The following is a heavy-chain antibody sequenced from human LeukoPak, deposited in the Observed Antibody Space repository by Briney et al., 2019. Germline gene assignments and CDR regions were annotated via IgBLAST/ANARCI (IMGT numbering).Heavy chain of an antibody. D-gene: IGHD5/OR15-5a*01. CDR2: ISGSGGST. Sequence: PGGSLRLSCAASGFTFSSYAMSWVRQAPGKGLEWVSAISGSGGSTYYADSVKGRFTISRDNSKNTLYLEMNSLRAEDTAVYYCAKRDHQSKYFDYWGQGTLVTVSS. CDR3: AKRDHQSKYFDY. J-gene: IGHJ4*02. V-gene: IGHV3-23*01. CDR1: GFTFSSYA.